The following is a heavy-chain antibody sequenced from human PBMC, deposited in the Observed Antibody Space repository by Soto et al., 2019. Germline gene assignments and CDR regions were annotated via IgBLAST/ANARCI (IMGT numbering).Heavy chain of an antibody. CDR3: ASGDSGSYYPVRY. D-gene: IGHD1-26*01. V-gene: IGHV1-46*01. Sequence: ASVKVSCKASGYTFTSYYMHRVRKAPGQGLEWMGIIIPSGGSTSAAQKFQGRVTMTRDTSTSTVYMELSSLRSEDTAVYYCASGDSGSYYPVRYWGQGTLVT. CDR2: IIPSGGST. J-gene: IGHJ4*02. CDR1: GYTFTSYY.